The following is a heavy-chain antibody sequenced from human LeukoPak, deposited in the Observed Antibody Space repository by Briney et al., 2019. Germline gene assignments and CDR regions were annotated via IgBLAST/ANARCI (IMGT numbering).Heavy chain of an antibody. CDR2: IYPGDSDT. CDR3: ARQNDFRLDY. D-gene: IGHD3-3*01. Sequence: GASLKISCKGSGSTFSSYWIGWVRPMPGKGLEWMGIIYPGDSDTRYSPSLQGQVTISVDTSIGTAYLQRSSLKASDTAIYYCARQNDFRLDYWGQGTLVTVSS. J-gene: IGHJ4*02. V-gene: IGHV5-51*01. CDR1: GSTFSSYW.